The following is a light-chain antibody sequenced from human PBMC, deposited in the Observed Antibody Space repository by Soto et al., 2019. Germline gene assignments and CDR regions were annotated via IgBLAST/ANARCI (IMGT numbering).Light chain of an antibody. J-gene: IGLJ2*01. CDR1: KLGDKY. V-gene: IGLV3-1*01. CDR2: QNK. Sequence: SYELTQPPSVSVSPRQTASITCSGDKLGDKYACWYQQKPGQSPVLVIYQNKKRPSGIPERFYGSHSGNTATLTISGTQAMDEADYYCQAWDSSTVVFGGGNKLTV. CDR3: QAWDSSTVV.